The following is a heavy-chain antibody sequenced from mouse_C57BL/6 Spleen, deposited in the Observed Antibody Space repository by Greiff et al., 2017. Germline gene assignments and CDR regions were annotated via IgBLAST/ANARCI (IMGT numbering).Heavy chain of an antibody. D-gene: IGHD1-1*01. CDR1: GYAFTNYL. V-gene: IGHV1-54*01. J-gene: IGHJ4*01. CDR2: INPGSGGT. CDR3: ARGDYYYGSSRGAMDY. Sequence: QVQLQQSGAELVRPGTSVKVSCKASGYAFTNYLMEWVKQRPGQGLEWIGVINPGSGGTNYNEKFKGKATLTADKSSSTAYMQLSSLTSEDSAVYFCARGDYYYGSSRGAMDYWGQGTSVTVSS.